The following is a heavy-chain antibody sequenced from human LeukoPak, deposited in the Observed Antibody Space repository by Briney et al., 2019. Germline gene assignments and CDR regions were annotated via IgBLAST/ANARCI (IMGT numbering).Heavy chain of an antibody. CDR3: AKWERYSYVGQLRLYYFDY. CDR1: GFTFSSYA. CDR2: ISGSGGST. Sequence: GGSLRLSCAASGFTFSSYAVSWVRQAPGKGLEWVSAISGSGGSTYYADSVKGRFTISRDNSKNTLYLQMNSLRAEDTAVYYCAKWERYSYVGQLRLYYFDYWGQGTLVTVSS. D-gene: IGHD5-18*01. V-gene: IGHV3-23*01. J-gene: IGHJ4*02.